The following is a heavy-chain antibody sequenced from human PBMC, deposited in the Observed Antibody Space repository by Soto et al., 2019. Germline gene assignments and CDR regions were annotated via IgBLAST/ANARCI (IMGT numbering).Heavy chain of an antibody. CDR3: AKRGDGVWSGYPGYNWFEP. J-gene: IGHJ5*02. Sequence: TLSLTCSVSGGSLTSYYWSWIRQPPGKGLEWLGYIYYTGSTKYNPSLKSRVTISIDTSKNQFSLNLSSVTAADTAVYYCAKRGDGVWSGYPGYNWFEPWGQGTLVTVYS. CDR1: GGSLTSYY. V-gene: IGHV4-59*01. D-gene: IGHD3-3*01. CDR2: IYYTGST.